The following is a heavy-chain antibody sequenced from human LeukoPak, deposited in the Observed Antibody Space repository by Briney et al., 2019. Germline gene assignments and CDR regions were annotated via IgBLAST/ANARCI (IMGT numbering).Heavy chain of an antibody. J-gene: IGHJ4*02. CDR3: ARGYYYGSGSWDYYFDY. D-gene: IGHD3-10*01. Sequence: GGSLRLSCVASGFTFGSAAMTWVRQAPGKGLEWVSGISGSDGGTYYADSVKGRFTISRDNAKNSLYLQMNSLRAEDTAVYYCARGYYYGSGSWDYYFDYWGQGTLVTVSS. V-gene: IGHV3-23*01. CDR2: ISGSDGGT. CDR1: GFTFGSAA.